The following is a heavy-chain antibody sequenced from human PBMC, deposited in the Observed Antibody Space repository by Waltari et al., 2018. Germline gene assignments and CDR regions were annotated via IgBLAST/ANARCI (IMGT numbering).Heavy chain of an antibody. V-gene: IGHV3-23*01. CDR3: VIRSRAADGKGYFDY. D-gene: IGHD6-13*01. CDR2: ISGSGGNT. CDR1: GFTFSSYA. Sequence: EVQLLESGGGLVQPGGSLRLSCAASGFTFSSYAMSWVRQASGKGLDWVSLISGSGGNTYYADSVKGRFTISRDNSKNTLYLQMNSLRVDDTAVYYCVIRSRAADGKGYFDYWGQGTQVTVSS. J-gene: IGHJ4*02.